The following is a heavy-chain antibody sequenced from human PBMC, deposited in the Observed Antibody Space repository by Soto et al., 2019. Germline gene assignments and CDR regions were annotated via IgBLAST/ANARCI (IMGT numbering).Heavy chain of an antibody. CDR1: GFTFSSYG. D-gene: IGHD2-15*01. J-gene: IGHJ6*02. V-gene: IGHV3-33*01. CDR2: IWYDGSNK. Sequence: QVQLVESGGGVVQPGRSLRLSCAASGFTFSSYGMHWVRQAPGKGLEWVAVIWYDGSNKYYADSVKGRFTISRDNSKTTLYLQMNSLRAEATAVYYCASGRGGGYYYYGMDVWGQGPTVTVSS. CDR3: ASGRGGGYYYYGMDV.